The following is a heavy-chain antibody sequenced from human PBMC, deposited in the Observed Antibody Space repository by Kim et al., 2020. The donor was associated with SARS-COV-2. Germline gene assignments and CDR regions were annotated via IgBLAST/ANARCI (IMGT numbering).Heavy chain of an antibody. V-gene: IGHV1-58*01. CDR2: IVVGSGNT. J-gene: IGHJ4*02. Sequence: SVKVSCKASGFTFTSSAVQWVRQARGQRLEWIGWIVVGSGNTNYAQKFQERVTITRDMSTSTAYMELSSLRSEDTAVYYCAALGREKGLRYYFDYWGQGTLVTVSS. CDR1: GFTFTSSA. D-gene: IGHD1-26*01. CDR3: AALGREKGLRYYFDY.